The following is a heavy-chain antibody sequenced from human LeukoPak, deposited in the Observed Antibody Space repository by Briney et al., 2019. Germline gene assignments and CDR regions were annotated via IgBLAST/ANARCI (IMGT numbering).Heavy chain of an antibody. CDR3: ARFDGYYYSMDV. J-gene: IGHJ6*02. Sequence: SETLSLTCTVSGGSISSYYWSWIRQPPGKGLEWIGYIYYSGSTNYNPSLKSRVTISVDTSKNQFSLKLSSVTAADTAVYYCARFDGYYYSMDVWGQGTTVTVSS. CDR2: IYYSGST. D-gene: IGHD3-9*01. V-gene: IGHV4-59*01. CDR1: GGSISSYY.